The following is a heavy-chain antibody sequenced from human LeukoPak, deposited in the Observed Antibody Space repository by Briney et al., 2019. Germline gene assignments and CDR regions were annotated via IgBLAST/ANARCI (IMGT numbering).Heavy chain of an antibody. CDR1: GGSISSSSYY. CDR2: IYYSGST. D-gene: IGHD5-24*01. CDR3: ASFLDGYNYDY. J-gene: IGHJ4*02. Sequence: SETLSLTRTVSGGSISSSSYYWGWIRQPPGKGLEWIGSIYYSGSTYYNPSLKSRVTISVDTSKNQFSLKLSSVTAADTAVYYCASFLDGYNYDYWGQGTLVTVSS. V-gene: IGHV4-39*07.